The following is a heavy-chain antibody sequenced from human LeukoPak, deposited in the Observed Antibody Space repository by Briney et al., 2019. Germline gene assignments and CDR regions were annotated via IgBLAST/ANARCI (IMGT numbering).Heavy chain of an antibody. J-gene: IGHJ4*02. CDR3: ARLGYGSGSYYDGLDY. CDR1: GGSISSYY. D-gene: IGHD3-10*01. Sequence: ASETLSLTCTVSGGSISSYYWSWIRQPPGKGLEWIGYIYYSGSTNYNPSLKSRVTISVDTSKNQFSLKLSSVTAADTAVYYCARLGYGSGSYYDGLDYWGQGTLVTVSS. CDR2: IYYSGST. V-gene: IGHV4-59*08.